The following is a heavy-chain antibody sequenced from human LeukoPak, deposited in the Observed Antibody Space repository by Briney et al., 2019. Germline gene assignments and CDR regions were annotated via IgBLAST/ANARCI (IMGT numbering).Heavy chain of an antibody. J-gene: IGHJ5*02. CDR1: GGSISSYY. D-gene: IGHD1-20*01. CDR3: ARDNWNDLRFDP. Sequence: PSETLSLTCTVSGGSISSYYWSWIRQPPGKGLEWIGYIYYSGSTNYNPSLKSRVTISVDTSKNQFSLKLSSVAAADTAVYYCARDNWNDLRFDPWGQGTLVTVSS. V-gene: IGHV4-59*01. CDR2: IYYSGST.